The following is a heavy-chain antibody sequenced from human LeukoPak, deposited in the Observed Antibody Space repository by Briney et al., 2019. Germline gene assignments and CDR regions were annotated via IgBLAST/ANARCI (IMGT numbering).Heavy chain of an antibody. V-gene: IGHV4-34*01. CDR3: ARGNYGDYSYYYYYYMDV. Sequence: SETLSLTCAVYGGSFSGYYWSWIRQSPGKGLEWIGEINHSGSTNYNPSLKSRVTISVDTSKNQFSLKLSSVTAADTAVYYCARGNYGDYSYYYYYYMDVWGKGTTVTVSS. CDR2: INHSGST. J-gene: IGHJ6*03. D-gene: IGHD4-17*01. CDR1: GGSFSGYY.